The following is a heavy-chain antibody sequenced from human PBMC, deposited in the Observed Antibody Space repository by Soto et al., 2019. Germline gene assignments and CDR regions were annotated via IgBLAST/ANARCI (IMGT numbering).Heavy chain of an antibody. CDR3: ASIFVGYCSSTSCYPLDYYYYMDV. CDR1: GFTFSSYW. CDR2: IKQDGSEK. V-gene: IGHV3-7*01. J-gene: IGHJ6*03. Sequence: GGSLRLSCAASGFTFSSYWISWVRQAPGKGLEWVANIKQDGSEKYYVDSVKGRFTISRDNAKNSLYLQMNSLRAEDTAVYYCASIFVGYCSSTSCYPLDYYYYMDVWDKGTTVTVSS. D-gene: IGHD2-2*01.